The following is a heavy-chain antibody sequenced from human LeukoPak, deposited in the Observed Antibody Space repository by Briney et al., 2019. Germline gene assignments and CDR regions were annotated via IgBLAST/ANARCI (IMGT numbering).Heavy chain of an antibody. Sequence: PSETLSLTCTVSGGSISSYYWSWIRQPPGKGLEWIGYIYYSGSTNYNPSLKSRVTISVDTSKNQFSLKLSSVTAADTAVYYCASYIRGYSYGYSWYFDLWGRGTLVTVSS. D-gene: IGHD5-18*01. CDR2: IYYSGST. J-gene: IGHJ2*01. V-gene: IGHV4-59*08. CDR1: GGSISSYY. CDR3: ASYIRGYSYGYSWYFDL.